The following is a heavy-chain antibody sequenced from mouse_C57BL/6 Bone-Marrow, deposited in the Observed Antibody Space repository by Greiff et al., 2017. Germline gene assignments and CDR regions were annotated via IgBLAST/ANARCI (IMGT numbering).Heavy chain of an antibody. CDR1: GYAFSSSW. J-gene: IGHJ3*01. V-gene: IGHV1-82*01. D-gene: IGHD1-1*01. CDR3: AREGALYYYGSSWFAY. CDR2: IYPGDGDT. Sequence: QVQLQQSGPELVKPGASVKISCKASGYAFSSSWMNWVKQRPGKGLEWIGRIYPGDGDTNYNGKFKGKATLTADKSSSTAYMQLSSLTSEDSAVYFCAREGALYYYGSSWFAYWGQGTLVTVSA.